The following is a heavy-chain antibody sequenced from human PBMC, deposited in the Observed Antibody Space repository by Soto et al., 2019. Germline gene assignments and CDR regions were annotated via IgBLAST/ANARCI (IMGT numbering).Heavy chain of an antibody. J-gene: IGHJ5*02. Sequence: SLILSGAASGFTFSGYAMHLVRQAPGKGLEWVAVISYDGSNKYYADSVKGRFTISRDNSKNTLYLQMNSLRAEDTAVYYCARDSLVGAIGYWFDPWGQGTLVTVSS. CDR2: ISYDGSNK. D-gene: IGHD1-26*01. CDR1: GFTFSGYA. CDR3: ARDSLVGAIGYWFDP. V-gene: IGHV3-30-3*01.